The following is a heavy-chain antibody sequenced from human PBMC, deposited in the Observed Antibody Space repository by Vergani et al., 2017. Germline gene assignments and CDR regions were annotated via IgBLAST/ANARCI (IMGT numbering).Heavy chain of an antibody. V-gene: IGHV3-21*01. Sequence: EVHLVESGGGLVKPGGSLRLSCAASGFTFSSYSMNWVRQAPGKGLEWVSSIRSDNTYIYYADSVKGRFTISRDNAKNSLYLQMNSLRAEDTAVYYCARVTRHCSTTSCYGAVDNWGQGTLVTVSS. CDR1: GFTFSSYS. CDR2: IRSDNTYI. D-gene: IGHD2-2*01. J-gene: IGHJ4*02. CDR3: ARVTRHCSTTSCYGAVDN.